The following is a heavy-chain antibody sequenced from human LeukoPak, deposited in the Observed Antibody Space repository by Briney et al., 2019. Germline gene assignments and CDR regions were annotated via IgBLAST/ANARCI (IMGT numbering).Heavy chain of an antibody. D-gene: IGHD4-17*01. V-gene: IGHV4-39*01. CDR1: GGSISSVNSY. CDR2: IYYNGIT. J-gene: IGHJ4*02. CDR3: ARDHGDFVQHD. Sequence: SETLSLTCTVSGGSISSVNSYWGWIRQPPGKELQWIGSIYYNGITHYNPSLESRVTISADTSTNEFSLKLRSVTAADTAMYYCARDHGDFVQHDWGQGTLVTVSS.